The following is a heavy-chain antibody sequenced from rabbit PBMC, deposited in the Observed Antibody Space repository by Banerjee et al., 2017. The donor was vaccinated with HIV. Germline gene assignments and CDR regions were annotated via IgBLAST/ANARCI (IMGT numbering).Heavy chain of an antibody. CDR2: IYAGSSGST. V-gene: IGHV1S40*01. CDR3: ARSYVGSDQYYFNL. CDR1: GFSFSSNA. D-gene: IGHD4-2*01. J-gene: IGHJ4*01. Sequence: QSLEESGGDLVKPGASLTLTCTASGFSFSSNAMCWVRQAPGKGLEWIACIYAGSSGSTYYASWAKGRFTISKTSSTTVTLQMTSLTAADTATYFCARSYVGSDQYYFNLWGPGPSSPS.